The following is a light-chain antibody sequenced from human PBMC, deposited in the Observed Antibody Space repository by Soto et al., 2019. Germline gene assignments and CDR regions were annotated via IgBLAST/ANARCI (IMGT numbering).Light chain of an antibody. CDR2: DVT. V-gene: IGLV2-14*03. J-gene: IGLJ3*02. Sequence: QSALTQPASVSGSPGQSITISCTGTSSYVGVYYYVSWFQQHPGKAPKLMIYDVTARPSGVSNRFSGSMSGNTASLTTSGLQAEDEADYYCGSYTSSSTLEMVFGGGTKLTVL. CDR3: GSYTSSSTLEMV. CDR1: SSYVGVYYY.